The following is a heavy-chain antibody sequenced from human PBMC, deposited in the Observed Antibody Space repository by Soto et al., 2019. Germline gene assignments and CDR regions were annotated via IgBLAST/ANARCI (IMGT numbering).Heavy chain of an antibody. D-gene: IGHD5-12*01. J-gene: IGHJ4*02. V-gene: IGHV3-48*02. CDR3: ANFIVATIARGSYSEGRGY. CDR2: ISSSSSTI. CDR1: GFTFSSYS. Sequence: EVQLVESGGGLVQPGGSLRLSCAASGFTFSSYSMNWVRQAPGKGLEWVSYISSSSSTIYYADSVKGRFTISRDNAKNSLYLQMNSLRDEDTAVYYCANFIVATIARGSYSEGRGYWGQGTLVTVSS.